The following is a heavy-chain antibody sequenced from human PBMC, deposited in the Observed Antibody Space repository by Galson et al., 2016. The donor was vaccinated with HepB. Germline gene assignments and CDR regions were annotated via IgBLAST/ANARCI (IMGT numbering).Heavy chain of an antibody. CDR3: XRAPPXNWNLPXGY. Sequence: SLXXXCAASTXXFSXXXMSXXXQAXXKGLXXVSXXXASGSXXYYAXXVKGRSTISRXXSKNTLYLQLSSLRAEDTAVYFXXRAPPXNWNLPXGYWGQGXXVT. CDR1: TXXFSXXX. D-gene: IGHD1-20*01. CDR2: XXASGSXX. V-gene: IGHV3-23*01. J-gene: IGHJ4*02.